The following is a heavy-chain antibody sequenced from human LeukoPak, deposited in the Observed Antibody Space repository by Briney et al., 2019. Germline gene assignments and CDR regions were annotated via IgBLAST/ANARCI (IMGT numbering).Heavy chain of an antibody. CDR3: ARGGDNSYFDY. J-gene: IGHJ4*02. Sequence: ASVKVSCKASGYTFTGYSMHWVRQAPGQGLEWMGIINPGGGSTSYAQNFQGRVTMTRDTSTSTVYMELSSLRSEDTAIYYCARGGDNSYFDYWGQGTLVTVSS. CDR2: INPGGGST. D-gene: IGHD4-23*01. V-gene: IGHV1-46*01. CDR1: GYTFTGYS.